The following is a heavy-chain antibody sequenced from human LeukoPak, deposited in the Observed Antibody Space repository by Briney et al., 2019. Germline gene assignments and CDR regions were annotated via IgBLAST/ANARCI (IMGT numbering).Heavy chain of an antibody. D-gene: IGHD6-19*01. V-gene: IGHV1-18*01. CDR3: ARDPGIAGANWFDP. J-gene: IGHJ5*02. CDR2: ISAYNGNT. CDR1: GYTFTSYG. Sequence: ASVKVSCKASGYTFTSYGISWVRQAPGQGLEWMGWISAYNGNTNYAQKLQGRVTMTTDTSASTAYMELRSLRSDGTAVYYCARDPGIAGANWFDPWGQGTLVTVSS.